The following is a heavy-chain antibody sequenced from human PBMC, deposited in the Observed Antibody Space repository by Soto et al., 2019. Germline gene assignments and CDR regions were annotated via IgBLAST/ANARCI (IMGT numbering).Heavy chain of an antibody. CDR3: AREKRDIVVVPAAHSGPLDYYYYYMDV. J-gene: IGHJ6*03. CDR2: IIPILGIA. V-gene: IGHV1-69*04. Sequence: ASVKVSCKASGGTFSSYTISWVRQAPGQGLEWMGRIIPILGIANYAQKFQGRVTITADKSTSTAYMELSSLRSEDTAVYYCAREKRDIVVVPAAHSGPLDYYYYYMDVWGKGTTVTVSS. CDR1: GGTFSSYT. D-gene: IGHD2-2*01.